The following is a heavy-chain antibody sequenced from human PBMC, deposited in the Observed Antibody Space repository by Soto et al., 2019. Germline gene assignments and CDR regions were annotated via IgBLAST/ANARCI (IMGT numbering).Heavy chain of an antibody. CDR2: ISSSSSYI. D-gene: IGHD6-6*01. CDR1: GLTFSSYS. J-gene: IGHJ4*02. Sequence: GGSLRLSCAASGLTFSSYSMNWVRQAPGKGLEWVSSISSSSSYIYYADSVKGRFTISRDNAKNSLYLQMNSLRAEDTAVYYCARDFSPRLYSSSLSWGYYWGQGTLVTVSS. CDR3: ARDFSPRLYSSSLSWGYY. V-gene: IGHV3-21*01.